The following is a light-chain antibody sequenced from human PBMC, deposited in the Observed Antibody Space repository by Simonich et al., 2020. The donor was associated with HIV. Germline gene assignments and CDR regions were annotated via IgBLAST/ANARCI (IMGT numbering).Light chain of an antibody. Sequence: EIVMTQSPATLSVSPGERATLSCRARQSVSSNLAWYQQEPGQAPRLLIYGASTRATGIPARFSGSGSGTEFTLTISSMQSEDFAVYYCQQSNNWPLTFGPGTKVDIK. V-gene: IGKV3-15*01. CDR3: QQSNNWPLT. CDR2: GAS. J-gene: IGKJ3*01. CDR1: QSVSSN.